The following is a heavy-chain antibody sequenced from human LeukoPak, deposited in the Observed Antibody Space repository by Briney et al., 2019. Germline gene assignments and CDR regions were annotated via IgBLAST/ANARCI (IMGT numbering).Heavy chain of an antibody. Sequence: GGSLRLSCAASGFTFSDYYMSWIRQAPGKGLEWVSYISSSSSYTNYADSVKGRFTISRDDAKNSLYLQMNSLRAEDTAVYYCATHFWSGYSPIDYWGQGTLVTVSS. D-gene: IGHD3-3*02. J-gene: IGHJ4*02. CDR2: ISSSSSYT. CDR1: GFTFSDYY. V-gene: IGHV3-11*06. CDR3: ATHFWSGYSPIDY.